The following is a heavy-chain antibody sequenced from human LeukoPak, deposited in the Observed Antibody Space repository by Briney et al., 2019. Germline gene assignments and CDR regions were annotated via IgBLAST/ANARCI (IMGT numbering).Heavy chain of an antibody. D-gene: IGHD6-13*01. J-gene: IGHJ5*02. CDR1: GYTFTSYG. Sequence: ASVSVSCMASGYTFTSYGISGVRQAPGQGLEWMGWISTYNGDTNYTQELPGRVTTTTDTPTSTAYMEQRSLRSGNTAVYYWARGTRYSSSWYIPGWFDPWGQGTLVTVSS. CDR3: ARGTRYSSSWYIPGWFDP. V-gene: IGHV1-18*01. CDR2: ISTYNGDT.